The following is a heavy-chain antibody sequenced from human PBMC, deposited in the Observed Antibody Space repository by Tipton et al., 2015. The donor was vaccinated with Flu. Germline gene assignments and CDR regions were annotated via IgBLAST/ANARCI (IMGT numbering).Heavy chain of an antibody. CDR3: ARARNSGAHYDTTGYFPFFDY. CDR1: GGSFSGYY. J-gene: IGHJ4*02. CDR2: ISHSGST. V-gene: IGHV4-34*01. Sequence: GLVKPSETLSLTCAVYGGSFSGYYWSWVRQPPGKGLEWIGEISHSGSTDQNPSLKSRVTISVDTSKNQFYLRLSSVTAADTAVYYCARARNSGAHYDTTGYFPFFDYWGQGILVSVSS. D-gene: IGHD3-22*01.